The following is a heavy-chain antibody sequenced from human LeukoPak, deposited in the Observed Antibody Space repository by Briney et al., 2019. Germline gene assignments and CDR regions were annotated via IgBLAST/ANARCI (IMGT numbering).Heavy chain of an antibody. J-gene: IGHJ1*01. CDR2: IRYDGSNK. V-gene: IGHV3-30*02. Sequence: GGSLRLSCAASGFTFSSYWMSWVRQAPGKGLEWVAFIRYDGSNKYYADSVKGRFTISRDNSKNTLYLQMNSLRAEDTAVYYCAKPYYDSSGYYYYNLGYFQHWGQGTLVTVSS. CDR1: GFTFSSYW. D-gene: IGHD3-22*01. CDR3: AKPYYDSSGYYYYNLGYFQH.